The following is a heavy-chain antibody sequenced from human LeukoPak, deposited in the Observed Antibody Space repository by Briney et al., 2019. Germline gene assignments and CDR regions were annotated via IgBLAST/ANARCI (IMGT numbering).Heavy chain of an antibody. V-gene: IGHV3-23*01. J-gene: IGHJ4*01. CDR2: LSGSGITT. CDR1: GFTFSNSA. CDR3: AKGIYSSGWSYFDY. Sequence: GGSLRLSCPASGFTFSNSAMSWVRQAPGKGLEWVSTLSGSGITTYYADSMKGRFTISRDNSKNTLYLQMNSLRAEDTAVYYCAKGIYSSGWSYFDYWGHGTLVTVSS. D-gene: IGHD6-19*01.